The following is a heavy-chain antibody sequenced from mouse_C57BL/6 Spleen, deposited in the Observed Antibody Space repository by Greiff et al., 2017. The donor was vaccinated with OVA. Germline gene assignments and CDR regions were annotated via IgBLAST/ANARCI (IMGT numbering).Heavy chain of an antibody. Sequence: VQLQQSGAELVRPGTSVKMSCKASGYTFTNYWIGWAKQRPGHGLEWIGDIYPGGGYTNYNEKFKGKATLTADKSSSTAYMQCSSLTSEDSAIYYCARSGLRRYFDVWGTGTTVTVSS. V-gene: IGHV1-63*01. J-gene: IGHJ1*03. CDR2: IYPGGGYT. D-gene: IGHD2-4*01. CDR1: GYTFTNYW. CDR3: ARSGLRRYFDV.